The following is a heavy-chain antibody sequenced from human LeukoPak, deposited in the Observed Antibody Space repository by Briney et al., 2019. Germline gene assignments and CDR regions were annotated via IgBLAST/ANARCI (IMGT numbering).Heavy chain of an antibody. D-gene: IGHD3-9*01. CDR3: ARCGSYYDILTGYSRRLDYYYGMDV. J-gene: IGHJ6*02. V-gene: IGHV1-46*01. CDR2: INPSGGST. Sequence: ASVKVSCKASGYTFTSYYMHWVRQAPGQGLELMVIINPSGGSTTYAQKFQGRVTMTRRTSTSTVYREHSSSRSEDTAVYSCARCGSYYDILTGYSRRLDYYYGMDVWGQGNTVTVSS. CDR1: GYTFTSYY.